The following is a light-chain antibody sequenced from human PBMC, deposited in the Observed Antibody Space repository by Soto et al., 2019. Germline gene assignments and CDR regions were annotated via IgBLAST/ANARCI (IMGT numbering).Light chain of an antibody. Sequence: AIQMTQSPSSLSASVGARVTITCRARQAIISDLAWYQQKPGMAPKFLIFAASNLQRGVPARFSGSGSGTDFTRTISSLQPEDFATYYCLQLYNYPRTFGQGTQL. CDR2: AAS. V-gene: IGKV1-6*01. CDR3: LQLYNYPRT. CDR1: QAIISD. J-gene: IGKJ1*01.